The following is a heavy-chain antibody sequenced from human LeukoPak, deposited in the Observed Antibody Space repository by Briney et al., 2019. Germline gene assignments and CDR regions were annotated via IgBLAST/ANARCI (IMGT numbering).Heavy chain of an antibody. J-gene: IGHJ4*02. CDR2: ISSSSSYI. D-gene: IGHD2-15*01. CDR3: AKDRGGNGGYFDY. CDR1: GFTFSSYS. V-gene: IGHV3-21*04. Sequence: KPGGSLRLSCAASGFTFSSYSMNWVRQAPGKGLEWVSSISSSSSYIYYADSVKGRFTISRDNSKNTLYLQMNSLRAEDTAVYYCAKDRGGNGGYFDYWGQGTLVTVSS.